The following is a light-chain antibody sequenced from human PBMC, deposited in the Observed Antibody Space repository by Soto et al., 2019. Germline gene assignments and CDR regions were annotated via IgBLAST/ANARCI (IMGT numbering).Light chain of an antibody. Sequence: EIVLTQSPGTLSLSPGERATLSCRASQSVSNSYLAWYQQKPGQAPRLLIYGASNRPTGIPDRFSGSGSGTDFTLTISRLEPEDFAVFYCQQYVSSPWTVGQGTKVDIK. CDR3: QQYVSSPWT. CDR2: GAS. CDR1: QSVSNSY. J-gene: IGKJ1*01. V-gene: IGKV3-20*01.